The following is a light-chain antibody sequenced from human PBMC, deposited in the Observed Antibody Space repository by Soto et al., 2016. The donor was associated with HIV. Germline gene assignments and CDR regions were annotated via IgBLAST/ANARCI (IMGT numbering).Light chain of an antibody. V-gene: IGLV3-1*01. CDR2: QDS. CDR3: QAWDSNTVV. CDR1: KLGEKY. J-gene: IGLJ2*01. Sequence: SYELTQPPSVSVSPGQTASITCSGDKLGEKYVCWYQKKPGKSPVVVIYQDSKRPSGIPERFPGSNSRNTATLTISGTQAMDEADYYCQAWDSNTVVFGGGTKLTVL.